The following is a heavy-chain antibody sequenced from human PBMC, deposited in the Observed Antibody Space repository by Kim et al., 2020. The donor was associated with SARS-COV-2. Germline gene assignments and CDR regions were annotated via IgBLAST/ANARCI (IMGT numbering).Heavy chain of an antibody. Sequence: SETLSLTCAVSGGSISSGGYSWSWIRQPPGKGLEWIGYIYHSGSTYYNPSFKSRVTISVDRSKNQFSLKLSSVTAADTAVYYCASLYNWNYAFDYWGQGTLVTVSS. D-gene: IGHD1-7*01. CDR2: IYHSGST. V-gene: IGHV4-30-2*01. CDR1: GGSISSGGYS. J-gene: IGHJ4*02. CDR3: ASLYNWNYAFDY.